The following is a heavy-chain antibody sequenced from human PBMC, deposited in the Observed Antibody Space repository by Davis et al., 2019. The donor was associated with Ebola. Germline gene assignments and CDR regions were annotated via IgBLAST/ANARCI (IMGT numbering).Heavy chain of an antibody. CDR1: GFTFSSYW. CDR3: ARDGSSSSLFLSFYGMDV. Sequence: HTGGSLRLSCAASGFTFSSYWMHWVRQAPGKGLVWVSRINSDGSSTSYADSVKGRFTISRDNSKNTLYLQMNSLRAEDTAVYYCARDGSSSSLFLSFYGMDVWGKGTTVTVSS. J-gene: IGHJ6*04. CDR2: INSDGSST. V-gene: IGHV3-74*01. D-gene: IGHD6-6*01.